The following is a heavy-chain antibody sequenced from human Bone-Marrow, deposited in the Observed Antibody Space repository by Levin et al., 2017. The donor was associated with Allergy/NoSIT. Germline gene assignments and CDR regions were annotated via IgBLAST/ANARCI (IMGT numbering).Heavy chain of an antibody. V-gene: IGHV3-21*01. CDR3: ASGSGFRGYTYGAFYFAS. Sequence: ASVKVSCAASGFTFNNYHMNWLRQAPGKGLEWVASLSSNSSYIFYADSVKGRFTISRDNAKNSLFLQMNSLTAEDTALYYCASGSGFRGYTYGAFYFASWGQGTLVTVSS. CDR1: GFTFNNYH. CDR2: LSSNSSYI. J-gene: IGHJ4*02. D-gene: IGHD5-18*01.